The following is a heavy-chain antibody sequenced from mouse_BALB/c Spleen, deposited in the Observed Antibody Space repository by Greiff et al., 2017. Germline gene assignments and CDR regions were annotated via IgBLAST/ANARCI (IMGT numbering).Heavy chain of an antibody. CDR1: GFTFSDYY. J-gene: IGHJ1*01. CDR3: AREGYGDLNWYFDV. D-gene: IGHD1-2*01. CDR2: ISDGGSYT. V-gene: IGHV5-4*02. Sequence: EVKLVESGGGLVKPGGSLKLSCAASGFTFSDYYMYWVRQTPEKRLEWVATISDGGSYTYYPDSVKGRFTISRDNAKNNLYLQMSSLKSEDTAMYYCAREGYGDLNWYFDVWGAGTTVTVSS.